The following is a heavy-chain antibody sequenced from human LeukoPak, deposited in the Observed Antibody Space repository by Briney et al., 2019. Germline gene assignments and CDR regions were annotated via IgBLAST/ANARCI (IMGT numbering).Heavy chain of an antibody. J-gene: IGHJ3*01. Sequence: GGSLRLSCAASGFTFSSYDMHWVRQATGKGLEWVLAIGTAGDTYYPGSVKGRFSISRENVKNSLYLQMNSLRAGDTAVYYCAKSTYYYDTFVNAFDFWGQGTVVTVSS. CDR3: AKSTYYYDTFVNAFDF. D-gene: IGHD3-22*01. V-gene: IGHV3-13*01. CDR2: IGTAGDT. CDR1: GFTFSSYD.